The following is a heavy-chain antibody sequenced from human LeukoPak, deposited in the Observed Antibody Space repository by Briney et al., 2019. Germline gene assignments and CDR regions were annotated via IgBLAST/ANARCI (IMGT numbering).Heavy chain of an antibody. D-gene: IGHD1-26*01. J-gene: IGHJ4*02. Sequence: SETLSLTCTVSGVSINTYYASWIRQAPGKGLEFIGYIYNGGNTNYNPSLKSRATISVDTSNNQFSLRLTSVTAADTAMYYCAAGPWELDFWGQGTLVTVSS. CDR2: IYNGGNT. CDR1: GVSINTYY. CDR3: AAGPWELDF. V-gene: IGHV4-4*09.